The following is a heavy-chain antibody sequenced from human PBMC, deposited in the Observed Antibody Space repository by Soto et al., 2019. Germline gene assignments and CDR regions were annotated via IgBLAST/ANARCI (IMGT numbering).Heavy chain of an antibody. Sequence: PSETLSLTCTVSGGSISSYYWSWIRQPPGKGLEWIGYIYYSGSTNYNPSLKSRVTISVDTSKNQFSLKLSSVTAADTAVYYCARGAYYDFWTRYYYYYYMDVWGQGTTVTVSS. V-gene: IGHV4-59*01. CDR3: ARGAYYDFWTRYYYYYYMDV. CDR2: IYYSGST. CDR1: GGSISSYY. D-gene: IGHD3-3*01. J-gene: IGHJ6*03.